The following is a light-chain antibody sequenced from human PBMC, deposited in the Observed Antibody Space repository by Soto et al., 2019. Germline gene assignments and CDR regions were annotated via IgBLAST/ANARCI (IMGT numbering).Light chain of an antibody. CDR1: SGHSTYA. J-gene: IGLJ2*01. CDR3: QTWNNGIEV. Sequence: QSVLTQSPSASASLGASVKLTCTLSSGHSTYAIAWHQQQPEKGPRYLMKLNSDGSHSKGDGIPDRFSGSSSGAERYITISSLQSEDEADYYCQTWNNGIEVFGGGTKLTVL. CDR2: LNSDGSH. V-gene: IGLV4-69*01.